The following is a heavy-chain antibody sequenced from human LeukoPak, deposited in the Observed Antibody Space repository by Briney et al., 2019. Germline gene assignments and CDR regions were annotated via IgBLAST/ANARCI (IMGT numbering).Heavy chain of an antibody. V-gene: IGHV4-59*01. CDR1: GGSISTYY. J-gene: IGHJ5*02. CDR3: AREGTAGTNLNWFDP. CDR2: IYYSGST. Sequence: SETLSLSFTVSGGSISTYYWSWIRQPPGKGLEWIGYIYYSGSTNYNPSLKSRVTISIDTSKNQFSLKLSSVTAADTAVYYCAREGTAGTNLNWFDPWGQGTLVTVSS. D-gene: IGHD1-1*01.